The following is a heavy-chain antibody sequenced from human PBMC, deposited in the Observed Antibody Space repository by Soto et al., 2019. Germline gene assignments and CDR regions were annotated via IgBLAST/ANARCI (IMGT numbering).Heavy chain of an antibody. V-gene: IGHV4-34*01. CDR1: GGSFSGYY. Sequence: SETLSLTCAVYGGSFSGYYWSWIRQPPGKGLEWIGEINHSGSTNYNPSLKSRVTISVDTSKNQFSLKLSPVTAADTAVYYCARAPLGWKPFDYWGQGTLVTVSS. CDR2: INHSGST. CDR3: ARAPLGWKPFDY. J-gene: IGHJ4*02. D-gene: IGHD1-1*01.